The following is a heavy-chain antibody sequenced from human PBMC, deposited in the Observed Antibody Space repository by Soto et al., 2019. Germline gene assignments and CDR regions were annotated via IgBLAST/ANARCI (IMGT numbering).Heavy chain of an antibody. J-gene: IGHJ5*02. Sequence: ASVKVSCKASGYTFTSYDINWVRQATGQGLEWMGWMNPNSGNTGYAQKFQGRVTMTRNTSISTAYMELSSLRSEDTAVYYCAIPDIVVVPAASWGQGTLVTVSS. V-gene: IGHV1-8*01. CDR3: AIPDIVVVPAAS. CDR1: GYTFTSYD. D-gene: IGHD2-2*01. CDR2: MNPNSGNT.